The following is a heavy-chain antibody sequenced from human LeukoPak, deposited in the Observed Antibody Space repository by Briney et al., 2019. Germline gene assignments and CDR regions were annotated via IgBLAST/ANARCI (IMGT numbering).Heavy chain of an antibody. V-gene: IGHV1-69*04. Sequence: ASVKVSCKASGGTFSSYTISWVRQAPGQGLEWMGRIIPILGIANYAQKFQGRVTITADKSTSTAYMELRSLRSDDTAVYYCARDLRLRYFDWLLFSADGGDYWGQGTLVTVSS. CDR3: ARDLRLRYFDWLLFSADGGDY. J-gene: IGHJ4*02. CDR2: IIPILGIA. CDR1: GGTFSSYT. D-gene: IGHD3-9*01.